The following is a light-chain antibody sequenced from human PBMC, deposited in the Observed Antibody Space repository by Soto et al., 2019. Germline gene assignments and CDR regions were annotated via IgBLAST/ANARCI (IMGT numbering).Light chain of an antibody. V-gene: IGLV2-14*01. Sequence: QSALTQPASVSGSTGQSITISCAGTSSDIGGYNYVSWYQQHPGKAPKVMIYEVSNRPSGVSNRFSGSKSGNTASLTISGLQAEDEADYYCSSYTSSSTLYVFGIGTKLTVL. CDR3: SSYTSSSTLYV. J-gene: IGLJ1*01. CDR2: EVS. CDR1: SSDIGGYNY.